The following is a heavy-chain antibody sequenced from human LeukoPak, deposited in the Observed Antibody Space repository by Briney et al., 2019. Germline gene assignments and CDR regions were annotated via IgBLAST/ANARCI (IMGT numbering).Heavy chain of an antibody. J-gene: IGHJ4*02. CDR3: ASGGTPTAVDILTG. D-gene: IGHD3-9*01. V-gene: IGHV3-21*01. CDR1: GFTFSSYS. Sequence: GGSLRLSCAASGFTFSSYSMNWVRQAPGKGLEWVSSISSSRSYIYYADSVKGRFTISRDNAKNSLYLQMNSLRAEDTAVYYCASGGTPTAVDILTGWGQGTLVTVSS. CDR2: ISSSRSYI.